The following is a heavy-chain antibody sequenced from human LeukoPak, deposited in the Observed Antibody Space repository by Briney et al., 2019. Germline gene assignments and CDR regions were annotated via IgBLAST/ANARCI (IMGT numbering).Heavy chain of an antibody. Sequence: SETLSLTCTVSGGSINHYWSWIRQPAGKGLEWIGRIYSSGSANYSPSLKSRVSMSIDTSNNHFSLNLTSVTAADTALCFCARDVRYASGWSTPESWGQGTLVTVSS. CDR2: IYSSGSA. CDR3: ARDVRYASGWSTPES. J-gene: IGHJ5*02. CDR1: GGSINHY. D-gene: IGHD6-19*01. V-gene: IGHV4-4*07.